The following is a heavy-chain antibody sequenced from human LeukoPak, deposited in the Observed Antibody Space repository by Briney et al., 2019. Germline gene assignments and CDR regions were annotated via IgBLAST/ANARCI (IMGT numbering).Heavy chain of an antibody. V-gene: IGHV4-59*10. Sequence: PSETLSLTCAVYGGSFSGYYWSWIRQPAGKGLEWIGRIYTSGSTNYNPSLKSRVTMSVDTSKNQFSLKLSSVTAADTAVYYCARSDVTGYCSSTSCPLEAFDIWGQGTMVTVSS. J-gene: IGHJ3*02. D-gene: IGHD2-2*01. CDR2: IYTSGST. CDR1: GGSFSGYY. CDR3: ARSDVTGYCSSTSCPLEAFDI.